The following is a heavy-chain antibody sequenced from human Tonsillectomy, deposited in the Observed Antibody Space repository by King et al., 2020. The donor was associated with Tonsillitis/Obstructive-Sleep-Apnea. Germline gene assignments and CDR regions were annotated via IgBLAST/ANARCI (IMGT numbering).Heavy chain of an antibody. Sequence: VQLVESGGGLVQPGGSLRLSCAASGFTFSSYEMNWVRQAPGKGLEWVSYISSSGNTIYYADSVKGRFTISRDNAKNSLYLQMNSLRAEDTAVYYCARINYDFGRVGIWGQGTMVTVSS. CDR3: ARINYDFGRVGI. CDR1: GFTFSSYE. J-gene: IGHJ3*02. V-gene: IGHV3-48*03. D-gene: IGHD3-3*01. CDR2: ISSSGNTI.